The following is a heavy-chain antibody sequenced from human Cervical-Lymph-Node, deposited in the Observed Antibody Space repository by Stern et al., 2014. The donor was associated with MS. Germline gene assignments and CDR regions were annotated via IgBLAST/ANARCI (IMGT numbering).Heavy chain of an antibody. CDR2: INPSGDSA. J-gene: IGHJ4*02. V-gene: IGHV1-46*01. CDR3: ASGTGSKRPTGNY. D-gene: IGHD3/OR15-3a*01. CDR1: GYTFTSHY. Sequence: DQLVESGAEVKKPGASVKVSCKASGYTFTSHYMHWVRQAPGQGLEWVGIINPSGDSASYAQKFQGRVTMTRDTSTSTVYMALSSLRSEDTAVYYCASGTGSKRPTGNYWGQGTLVTVSS.